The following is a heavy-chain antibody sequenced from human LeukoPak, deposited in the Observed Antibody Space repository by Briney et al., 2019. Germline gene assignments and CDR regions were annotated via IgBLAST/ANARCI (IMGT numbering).Heavy chain of an antibody. J-gene: IGHJ4*02. CDR1: GFTFSSYT. Sequence: PGTSLRLSCAASGFTFSSYTMHWVRQAPGKGLEWVAVISYDGNETYYADSVKGRFTISRDNSKSTMYLQMNSLRAEDTAVYYCARKGGTMVNYRPFDYWGQGTLVTVSS. CDR3: ARKGGTMVNYRPFDY. CDR2: ISYDGNET. D-gene: IGHD3-10*01. V-gene: IGHV3-30*04.